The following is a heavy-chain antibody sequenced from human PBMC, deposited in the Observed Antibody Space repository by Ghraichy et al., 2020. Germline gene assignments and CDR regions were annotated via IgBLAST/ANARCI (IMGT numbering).Heavy chain of an antibody. D-gene: IGHD2-8*01. CDR3: AKAACDPNGVCYYYFDY. J-gene: IGHJ4*02. CDR1: GFTFDDYA. V-gene: IGHV3-9*01. Sequence: SLNISCAASGFTFDDYAMHWVRQAPGKGLEWVSGISWNSGSIGYADSVKGRFTISRDNAKNSLYLQMNSLRAEDTALYYCAKAACDPNGVCYYYFDYWGQGTLVTVSS. CDR2: ISWNSGSI.